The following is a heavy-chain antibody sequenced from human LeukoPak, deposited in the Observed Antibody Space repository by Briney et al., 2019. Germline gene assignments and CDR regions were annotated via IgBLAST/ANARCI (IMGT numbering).Heavy chain of an antibody. CDR3: AKTSPGGSYSGSDY. CDR1: GFIFSDYW. Sequence: GGSLRLSCAASGFIFSDYWMSWVRQAPGKGLEWVANIKEDGSEKYSVDSVKGRFTISRDNAKKSLYLQMNSLRAEDTAVYYCAKTSPGGSYSGSDYWGQGTLVTVSS. J-gene: IGHJ4*02. CDR2: IKEDGSEK. V-gene: IGHV3-7*05. D-gene: IGHD1-26*01.